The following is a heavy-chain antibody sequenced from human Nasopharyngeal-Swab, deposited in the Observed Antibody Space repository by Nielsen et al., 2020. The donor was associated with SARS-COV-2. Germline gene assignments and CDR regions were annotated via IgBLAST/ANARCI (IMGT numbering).Heavy chain of an antibody. V-gene: IGHV4-4*02. Sequence: WIRQPPGKGLEWIGEIYHHGNTNYNPSLKSRVTISVDKSKNQFSLSLRSVTAADTAVYYCARDVSDLSVFFDFWGQGTPVTVSS. D-gene: IGHD2-21*02. CDR2: IYHHGNT. CDR3: ARDVSDLSVFFDF. J-gene: IGHJ4*02.